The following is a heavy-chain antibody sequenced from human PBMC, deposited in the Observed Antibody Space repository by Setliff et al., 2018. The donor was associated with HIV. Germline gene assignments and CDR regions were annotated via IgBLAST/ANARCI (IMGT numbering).Heavy chain of an antibody. V-gene: IGHV3-33*06. CDR2: IWYDGNNK. D-gene: IGHD3-22*01. Sequence: LRLSCAASGFTFSSYGMHWVRQAPGKGLEWVAVIWYDGNNKYYADSVKGRFTISRDNSKNTLYLQMNSLRAEDTAVYYCAKPLYDSSGYYLNWYFGLWGRGTLVTVSS. CDR1: GFTFSSYG. CDR3: AKPLYDSSGYYLNWYFGL. J-gene: IGHJ2*01.